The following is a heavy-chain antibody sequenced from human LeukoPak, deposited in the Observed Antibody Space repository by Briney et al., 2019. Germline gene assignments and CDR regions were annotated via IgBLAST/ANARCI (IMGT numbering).Heavy chain of an antibody. Sequence: ASVKVSCKASVYTFPSYDINWVRQATGQGLEWMGWMNPNSGNTGYAQKFQGRVTMTRNTSISTAYMELSSLRSEDTAVYYCARGTDSYGYIHRGQGTLVTVSS. CDR2: MNPNSGNT. V-gene: IGHV1-8*01. J-gene: IGHJ4*02. CDR3: ARGTDSYGYIH. CDR1: VYTFPSYD. D-gene: IGHD5-18*01.